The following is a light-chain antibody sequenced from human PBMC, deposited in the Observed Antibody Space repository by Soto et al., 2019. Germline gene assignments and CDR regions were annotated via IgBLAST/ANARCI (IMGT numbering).Light chain of an antibody. Sequence: EIVFTQSPCTLSLSPGERATLSCRASQSVSSSYLAWYQQKPGQAPRLLIYDASNRATGIPARFSGSGSGTDFTLTISSLEPEDFAVYYCQQRSNWPPRTITFGQGTRLEI. CDR1: QSVSSSY. CDR3: QQRSNWPPRTIT. J-gene: IGKJ5*01. V-gene: IGKV3D-20*02. CDR2: DAS.